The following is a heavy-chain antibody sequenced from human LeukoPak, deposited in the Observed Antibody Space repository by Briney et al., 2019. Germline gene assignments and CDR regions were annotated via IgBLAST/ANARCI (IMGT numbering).Heavy chain of an antibody. Sequence: GASVKVSCKASGYTFSDYYLHWVRQAPGQGLEWMGWINPNSGGTNFAQKFRGRVTMTRDTPITTAYMELTRLKSDDTAVYYCARGGVRTAASSLGYWGQGTLVTVSS. CDR3: ARGGVRTAASSLGY. CDR1: GYTFSDYY. V-gene: IGHV1-2*02. CDR2: INPNSGGT. J-gene: IGHJ4*01. D-gene: IGHD6-13*01.